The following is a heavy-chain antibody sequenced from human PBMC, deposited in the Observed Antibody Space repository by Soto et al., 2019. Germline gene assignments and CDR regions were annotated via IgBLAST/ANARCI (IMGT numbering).Heavy chain of an antibody. Sequence: ASVKVSCEASGYTFTGYYIHWVRQAPGQGLEWMGWTNPSNGGTNYAQKFQGRVTMTRDTSLSIGYMELTTLRSDDTAVFYCAREVGGGRQYYFDSWGLGTLVTVSS. V-gene: IGHV1-2*02. CDR1: GYTFTGYY. J-gene: IGHJ4*02. CDR2: TNPSNGGT. D-gene: IGHD3-16*01. CDR3: AREVGGGRQYYFDS.